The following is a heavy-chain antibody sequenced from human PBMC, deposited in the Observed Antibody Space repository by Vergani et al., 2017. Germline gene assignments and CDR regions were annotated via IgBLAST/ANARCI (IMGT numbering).Heavy chain of an antibody. CDR3: ARVNPPGWYFDL. V-gene: IGHV4-4*07. J-gene: IGHJ2*01. Sequence: QVQLQESGPGLVKPSETLSLTCTVSGGSISSYYWSWIRQPAGKGLEWIGRIYTSRSTNYNPSLKSRVTMSVDTSKNQCSLKLGSVTAADTAVYYCARVNPPGWYFDLWGRGTLVTVSS. CDR2: IYTSRST. CDR1: GGSISSYY.